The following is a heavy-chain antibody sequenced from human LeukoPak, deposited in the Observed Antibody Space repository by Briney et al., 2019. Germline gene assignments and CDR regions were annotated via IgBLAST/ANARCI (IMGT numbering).Heavy chain of an antibody. CDR2: IYYSGST. Sequence: SETLSLTCTVSGGSISSYYWSWIRQPPAKGLEWIGYIYYSGSTNYNPSLKSRVTMSVDTSKNQFSLKLSSVTAADTAVYYCAREGRIVVVVAAIPGAFDIWGQGTMVTVSS. CDR3: AREGRIVVVVAAIPGAFDI. V-gene: IGHV4-59*12. J-gene: IGHJ3*02. CDR1: GGSISSYY. D-gene: IGHD2-15*01.